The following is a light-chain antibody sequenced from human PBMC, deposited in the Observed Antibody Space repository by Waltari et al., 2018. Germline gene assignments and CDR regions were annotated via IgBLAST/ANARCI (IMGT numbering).Light chain of an antibody. Sequence: EIVLTQSPSTLSLSAGDTATLSCRASQSLSVAYLAWYQHRSGQAPRLLIYGAYYRATGIPDRFSGSGSGTDFTLTITRLEPDDFAVYYCQQYDTSPGTFGQGTSLEI. CDR2: GAY. V-gene: IGKV3-20*01. J-gene: IGKJ2*01. CDR1: QSLSVAY. CDR3: QQYDTSPGT.